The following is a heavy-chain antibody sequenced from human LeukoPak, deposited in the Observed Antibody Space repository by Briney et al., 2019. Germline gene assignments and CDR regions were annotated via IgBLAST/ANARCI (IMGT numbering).Heavy chain of an antibody. CDR2: IYYSGST. CDR1: GGSIISYY. J-gene: IGHJ6*02. CDR3: ARCDYYYYGMDV. V-gene: IGHV4-59*01. Sequence: SETLSLTCTVSGGSIISYYWSWIRQPPGKGLEWIGYIYYSGSTNYNPSLKSRVTISVDTSKNQFSLKLSSVTAADTAVYYCARCDYYYYGMDVWGQGTTVTVSS.